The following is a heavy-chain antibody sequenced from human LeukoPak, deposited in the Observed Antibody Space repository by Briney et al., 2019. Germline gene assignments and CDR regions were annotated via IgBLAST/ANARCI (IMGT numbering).Heavy chain of an antibody. CDR1: GFTFDDYA. Sequence: PGRSLRLSCAASGFTFDDYAMHWVRQAPGKGLEWVSGISWNSGSIGYADSVKGRFTISRDNAKNSLYLQMNSLRAEDTALYYCAKAEREYYYDSSGYYFGYWGQGTLVTVSS. CDR3: AKAEREYYYDSSGYYFGY. J-gene: IGHJ4*02. CDR2: ISWNSGSI. D-gene: IGHD3-22*01. V-gene: IGHV3-9*01.